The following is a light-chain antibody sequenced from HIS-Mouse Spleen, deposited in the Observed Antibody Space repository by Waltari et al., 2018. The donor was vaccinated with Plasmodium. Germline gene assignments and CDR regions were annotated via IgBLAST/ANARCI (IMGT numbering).Light chain of an antibody. CDR1: QSVSSN. V-gene: IGKV3-15*01. CDR3: QQYNNWPPCT. J-gene: IGKJ2*02. CDR2: GAS. Sequence: IVMTHSPATLSVSQGERATLSCRAIQSVSSNLAWYQQKPGQAPRLLIYGASTRATGIPARFSGSGSVTEFTLTSSRMQSEDFAVYYCQQYNNWPPCTFGQGTKLEIK.